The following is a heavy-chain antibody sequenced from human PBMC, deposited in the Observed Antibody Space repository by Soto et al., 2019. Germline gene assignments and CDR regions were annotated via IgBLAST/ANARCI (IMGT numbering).Heavy chain of an antibody. D-gene: IGHD3-10*01. Sequence: EVQLVESGGGQVQPGGSLRLHCAASGFTFDDYAMHWVRQAPGKGLEWVAGISWNSGSIDYADSVKGRFTISRDNAKNSLSLQMNRLRDDDTALYFCAKDGTTSGNFYYMDVWGNGTTVTVSS. CDR2: ISWNSGSI. CDR3: AKDGTTSGNFYYMDV. J-gene: IGHJ6*03. V-gene: IGHV3-9*01. CDR1: GFTFDDYA.